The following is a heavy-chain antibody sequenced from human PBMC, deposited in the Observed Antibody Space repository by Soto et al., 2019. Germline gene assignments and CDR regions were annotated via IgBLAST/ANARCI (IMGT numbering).Heavy chain of an antibody. Sequence: QVQLVESGGGVVQPGRSLRLSCAASGLTFSSYGMHWVRQAPGKGLEWVAVISYDGTSPDVADSVKGRFAISRDSSKNVLFLEMNSLRPEDTAVYYCAKYLGGGWIPDYFDHWGQGTLVTVSS. D-gene: IGHD3-16*01. J-gene: IGHJ4*02. CDR2: ISYDGTSP. CDR1: GLTFSSYG. CDR3: AKYLGGGWIPDYFDH. V-gene: IGHV3-30*18.